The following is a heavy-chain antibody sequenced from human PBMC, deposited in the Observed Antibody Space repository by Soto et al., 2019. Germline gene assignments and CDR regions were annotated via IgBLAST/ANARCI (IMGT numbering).Heavy chain of an antibody. CDR2: INAINGNT. Sequence: ASVKVSCKASGGTFSSYTISWVRQAPGQRLEWMGRINAINGNTKYSQKFQGRVTITRDTSASTAYMELSSLRSEDTAVYYCASGFWYYGMDVWGQGTTVTVSS. J-gene: IGHJ6*02. CDR1: GGTFSSYT. V-gene: IGHV1-3*01. D-gene: IGHD5-12*01. CDR3: ASGFWYYGMDV.